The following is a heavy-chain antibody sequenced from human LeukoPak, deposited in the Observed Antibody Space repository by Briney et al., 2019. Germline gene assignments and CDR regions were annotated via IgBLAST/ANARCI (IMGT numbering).Heavy chain of an antibody. Sequence: GGTLRLSCAASGFTFSNYWMNWVRQAPGKGLERVANIIQDGSEKNYVDSVKGRFTISRDNAKNSLYLQMNSLRAEDTAIYYCANGRLFKGLLNYWGQGTLVTVSS. CDR1: GFTFSNYW. V-gene: IGHV3-7*03. J-gene: IGHJ4*02. CDR2: IIQDGSEK. D-gene: IGHD3-22*01. CDR3: ANGRLFKGLLNY.